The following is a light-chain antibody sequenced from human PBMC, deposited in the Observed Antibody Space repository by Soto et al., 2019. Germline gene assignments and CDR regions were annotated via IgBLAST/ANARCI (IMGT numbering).Light chain of an antibody. J-gene: IGLJ3*02. Sequence: QSVLTQPASVSGSPGQSITFSCTGTSSDVGSYNLVSWYQQHPGKAPKLMIYEGSKRPSGVSNRFSGSKSGNTASLTISGLQAEDGADYYCCSYAGSSTLVFGGGTKVTVL. CDR2: EGS. V-gene: IGLV2-23*01. CDR3: CSYAGSSTLV. CDR1: SSDVGSYNL.